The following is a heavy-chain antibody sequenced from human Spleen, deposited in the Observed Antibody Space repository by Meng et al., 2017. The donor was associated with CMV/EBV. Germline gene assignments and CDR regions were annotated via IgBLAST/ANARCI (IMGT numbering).Heavy chain of an antibody. Sequence: SGAFISTSNWWSWVRQPPGKGLEWIGEINHISITNYNPSLKSRVTISVDKSKNQFSLKLTSVTAADTAVYYCAREWFYGSGSYGFDYWGQGTLVTVSS. CDR1: GAFISTSNW. D-gene: IGHD3-10*01. V-gene: IGHV4-4*02. CDR3: AREWFYGSGSYGFDY. J-gene: IGHJ4*02. CDR2: INHISIT.